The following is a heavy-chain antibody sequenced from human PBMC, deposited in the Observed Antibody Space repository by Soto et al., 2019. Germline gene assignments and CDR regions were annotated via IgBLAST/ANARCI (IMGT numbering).Heavy chain of an antibody. J-gene: IGHJ4*02. D-gene: IGHD2-15*01. Sequence: QVQLVESGGGVVQPGRSLRLSCAASGFTFSSYAMHWVRQAPGKGLEWVAVISYDGSNKYYADSVKGRFTISRDNSKNTQYLQTNGLRAEDRAVYYCASAYRVFYWWHWGQGSLVTVSS. CDR2: ISYDGSNK. CDR3: ASAYRVFYWWH. CDR1: GFTFSSYA. V-gene: IGHV3-30-3*01.